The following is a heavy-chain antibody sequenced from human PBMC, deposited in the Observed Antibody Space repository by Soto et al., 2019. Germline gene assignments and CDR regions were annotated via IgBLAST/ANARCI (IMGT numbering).Heavy chain of an antibody. D-gene: IGHD1-1*01. CDR1: GGSFSGYY. Sequence: KTSETLSLTCAVYGGSFSGYYWSWIRQPPGKGLEWIGEINHSGSTNYNPSLKSRVTISVDTSKNQFSLKLSSVTAADTAVYYCARGLNVRCYYGMDVWGQGTTVTVSS. CDR3: ARGLNVRCYYGMDV. J-gene: IGHJ6*02. CDR2: INHSGST. V-gene: IGHV4-34*01.